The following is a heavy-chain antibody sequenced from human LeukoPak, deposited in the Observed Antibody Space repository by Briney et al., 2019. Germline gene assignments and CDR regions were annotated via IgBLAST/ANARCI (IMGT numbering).Heavy chain of an antibody. CDR1: GYTFTSYY. J-gene: IGHJ3*02. Sequence: GASVKVSCKASGYTFTSYYMHWVRQAPGQGLEWMGIINPSGGSTSYAQKFQGRVTMTRDTSTSTVYMELSSLRSGDTAVYYCATDKGAIWDAFDIWGQGTMVTVSS. V-gene: IGHV1-46*01. D-gene: IGHD1-26*01. CDR2: INPSGGST. CDR3: ATDKGAIWDAFDI.